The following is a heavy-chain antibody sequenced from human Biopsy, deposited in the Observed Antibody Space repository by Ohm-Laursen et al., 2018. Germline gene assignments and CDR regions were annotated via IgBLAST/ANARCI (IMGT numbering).Heavy chain of an antibody. V-gene: IGHV3-66*01. CDR1: GFSISTNY. Sequence: GSLRLSCAAPGFSISTNYMSWVRQAPGKGLEWISVSNSGGSTYYADSVKDRFTISRDNSNNAVFLQMNSLRAEDTAVYYCARGRGGLAPLDDWGPGTLVTVSS. CDR2: SNSGGST. CDR3: ARGRGGLAPLDD. J-gene: IGHJ4*02.